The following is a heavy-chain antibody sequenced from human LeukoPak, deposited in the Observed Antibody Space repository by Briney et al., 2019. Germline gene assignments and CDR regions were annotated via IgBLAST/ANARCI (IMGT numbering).Heavy chain of an antibody. V-gene: IGHV3-11*04. Sequence: PGGSLRLSCAASGFTFSDHYMSWVRQAPGKGLEWVSYISSSGSTIYYADSVKGRFTISRDNAKNSLYLQMNSLRAEDTAVYYCARDGPEWLFSGWFDPWGQGTLVTVSS. J-gene: IGHJ5*02. D-gene: IGHD3-3*01. CDR1: GFTFSDHY. CDR2: ISSSGSTI. CDR3: ARDGPEWLFSGWFDP.